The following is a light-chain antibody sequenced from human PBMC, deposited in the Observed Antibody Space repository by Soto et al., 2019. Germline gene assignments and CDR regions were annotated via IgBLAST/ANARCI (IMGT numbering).Light chain of an antibody. Sequence: ENVLTQSPGTLSLSPGERATLSCRASQSVGRNYLAWFQQKSGQAPRLVIYGASSRAAGIPDRLSGSGSGTDFTLTISRLEPEDFAVYYCQQYDTSPITFGHGTRLEI. CDR2: GAS. V-gene: IGKV3-20*01. CDR3: QQYDTSPIT. J-gene: IGKJ5*01. CDR1: QSVGRNY.